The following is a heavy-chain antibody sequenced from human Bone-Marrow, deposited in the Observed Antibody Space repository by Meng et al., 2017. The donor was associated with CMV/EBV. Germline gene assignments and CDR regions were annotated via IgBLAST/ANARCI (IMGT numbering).Heavy chain of an antibody. CDR1: GFTFDDYG. CDR2: INWNGGST. CDR3: ASRGYDSPLDY. J-gene: IGHJ4*02. D-gene: IGHD5-12*01. Sequence: GGSLRLSCAASGFTFDDYGMSWVRQAPGKGLEWVSGINWNGGSTGYADSVKGRFTISRDNAKNSLYLQMNSLRAEDTAVYYCASRGYDSPLDYWGQGTLVTVSS. V-gene: IGHV3-20*04.